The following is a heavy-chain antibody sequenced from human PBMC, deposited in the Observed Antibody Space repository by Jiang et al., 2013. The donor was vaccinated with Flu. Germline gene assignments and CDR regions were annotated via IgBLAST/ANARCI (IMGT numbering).Heavy chain of an antibody. J-gene: IGHJ4*02. D-gene: IGHD6-13*01. V-gene: IGHV3-23*01. CDR2: ISGGGDST. Sequence: QLLESGGGLVQPGGSLRLSCAASGFTFSIYAMTWVRQAPGKGLEWVSVISGGGDSTYYVDSVKGRFTVSRDNSRNTMDLQMNSLRTEDTAIYYCAKVASSWGFDYFDSWGQGTLVTVSS. CDR1: GFTFSIYA. CDR3: AKVASSWGFDYFDS.